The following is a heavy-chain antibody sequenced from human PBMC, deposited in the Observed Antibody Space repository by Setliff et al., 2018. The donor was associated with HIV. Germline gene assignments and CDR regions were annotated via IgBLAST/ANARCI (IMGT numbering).Heavy chain of an antibody. D-gene: IGHD6-13*01. V-gene: IGHV3-23*01. CDR3: AREVAADGTYFDY. CDR2: ISGSGDST. Sequence: QPGGSLRLSCAASGFTFNYHAMTWVRQAPGKGLEWVSGISGSGDSTFYADSVKGRFTLSRDNSKNTLFLQMNSLRPEDTALYYCAREVAADGTYFDYWGQGALVTVSS. J-gene: IGHJ4*01. CDR1: GFTFNYHA.